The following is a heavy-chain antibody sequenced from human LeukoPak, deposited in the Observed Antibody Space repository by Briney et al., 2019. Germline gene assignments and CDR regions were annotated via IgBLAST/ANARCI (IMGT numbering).Heavy chain of an antibody. Sequence: PSGTLSLTCAVSGGSISSSNWWSWVRQPPGKGLEWIGEIYHSGSTNYNPSLKSRVTISVDKSKNQFSLKLSSVTAADTAVYYCARGGDSSSWYYYYGMDVWGQGTTVTVSS. D-gene: IGHD6-13*01. CDR1: GGSISSSNW. CDR3: ARGGDSSSWYYYYGMDV. CDR2: IYHSGST. J-gene: IGHJ6*02. V-gene: IGHV4-4*02.